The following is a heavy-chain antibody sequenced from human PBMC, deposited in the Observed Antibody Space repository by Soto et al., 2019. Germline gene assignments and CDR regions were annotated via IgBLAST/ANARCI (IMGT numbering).Heavy chain of an antibody. CDR2: ISYDGSNK. D-gene: IGHD4-17*01. CDR1: GFTFSSYG. Sequence: GGSLRLSCAASGFTFSSYGMHWVRQAPGKGLEWVAVISYDGSNKYYADSVKGRFTISRDNSKNTLYLQMNSLRAEDTAVYYCAKDYAVTTVPYFYFDYWGQGTLVTVSS. CDR3: AKDYAVTTVPYFYFDY. J-gene: IGHJ4*02. V-gene: IGHV3-30*18.